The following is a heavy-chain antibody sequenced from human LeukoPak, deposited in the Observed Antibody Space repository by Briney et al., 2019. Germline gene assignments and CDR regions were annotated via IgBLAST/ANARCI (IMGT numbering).Heavy chain of an antibody. CDR1: GFSFSSYW. CDR3: ARLRAYYYGSYFYYYMDV. V-gene: IGHV3-7*01. CDR2: IKQDESER. D-gene: IGHD3-10*01. Sequence: PGGSLRLSCEGSGFSFSSYWMTWVRQSPGKGPEWVANIKQDESERYTVDSVKGRFTISRDNAKNSVYLQMNSLRAEDTALYYCARLRAYYYGSYFYYYMDVWGKGTTVTVSS. J-gene: IGHJ6*03.